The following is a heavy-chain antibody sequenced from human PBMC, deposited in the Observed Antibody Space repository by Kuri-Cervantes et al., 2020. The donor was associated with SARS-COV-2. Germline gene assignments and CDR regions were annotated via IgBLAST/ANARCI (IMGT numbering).Heavy chain of an antibody. D-gene: IGHD3-3*01. CDR2: ISYDESNK. CDR1: GFTFSSYA. CDR3: ARDSSFWSGKNWWFDP. J-gene: IGHJ5*02. V-gene: IGHV3-30*04. Sequence: GGSLRLSCAASGFTFSSYAMHWVRQAPGKGLEWVAVISYDESNKYYADSVKGRFTISRDNSKNTLYLQMNSLTADDTAVYYCARDSSFWSGKNWWFDPWGQGTLVTVSS.